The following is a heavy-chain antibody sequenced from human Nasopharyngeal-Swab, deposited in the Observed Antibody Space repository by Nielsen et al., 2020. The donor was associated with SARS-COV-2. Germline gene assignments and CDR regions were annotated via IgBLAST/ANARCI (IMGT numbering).Heavy chain of an antibody. J-gene: IGHJ4*02. Sequence: GESLKISCAASGFTFSNAWMHWVRQAPGKGLVWVSRINSDGSSTSYADSVKGRFTISRDNAKNTLYLQMNSLRAEDTAVYYCARHDYGENYWGQGTLVTVSS. D-gene: IGHD4-17*01. CDR1: GFTFSNAW. CDR3: ARHDYGENY. CDR2: INSDGSST. V-gene: IGHV3-74*01.